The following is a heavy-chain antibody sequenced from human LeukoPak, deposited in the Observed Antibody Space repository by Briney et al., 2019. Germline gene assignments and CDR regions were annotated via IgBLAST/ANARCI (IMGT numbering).Heavy chain of an antibody. CDR2: ITGSGAYT. CDR3: AKRSSTSSGYFDF. J-gene: IGHJ4*02. D-gene: IGHD3-22*01. CDR1: GFTFSNYA. V-gene: IGHV3-23*01. Sequence: PGGSLRLSCAASGFTFSNYAMSWVRQAPGKGLEWVSAITGSGAYTNYADSVKGRFTISRDNSKNTIYLQMNSLRAEDTAIYYCAKRSSTSSGYFDFWGRGTLVTVSS.